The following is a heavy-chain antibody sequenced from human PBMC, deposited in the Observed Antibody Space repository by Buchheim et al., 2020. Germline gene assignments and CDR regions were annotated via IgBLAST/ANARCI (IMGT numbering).Heavy chain of an antibody. D-gene: IGHD3-10*01. Sequence: EVQLVESGGGLVQPGGSLRLSCAASGFTVSSNYMSWVRQAPGKGLEWVSVIYSGGSTYYADSVKGRFNISRENSKNTLYLQMNSLRAEDTAVYYCAREEVGSGSYGMDVWGQGTT. V-gene: IGHV3-66*01. CDR1: GFTVSSNY. CDR2: IYSGGST. J-gene: IGHJ6*02. CDR3: AREEVGSGSYGMDV.